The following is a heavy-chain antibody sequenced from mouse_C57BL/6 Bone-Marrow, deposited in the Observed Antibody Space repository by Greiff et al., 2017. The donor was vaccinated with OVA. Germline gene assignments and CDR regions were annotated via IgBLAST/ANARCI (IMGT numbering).Heavy chain of an antibody. CDR2: INYDGSST. V-gene: IGHV5-16*01. CDR3: ARDRGYYGSSGYFDV. Sequence: EVQVVESEGGLVQPGSSMKLSCTASGFTFSDYYMAWVRQVPEKGLEWVANINYDGSSTYYLDSLKSRFIISSDNAKNILYLQMSSLKSEDTATYYCARDRGYYGSSGYFDVWGTGTTVTVSS. D-gene: IGHD1-1*01. CDR1: GFTFSDYY. J-gene: IGHJ1*03.